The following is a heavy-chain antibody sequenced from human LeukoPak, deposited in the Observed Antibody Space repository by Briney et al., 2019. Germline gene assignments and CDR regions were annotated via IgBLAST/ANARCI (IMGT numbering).Heavy chain of an antibody. V-gene: IGHV3-11*06. J-gene: IGHJ4*02. D-gene: IGHD6-19*01. CDR2: ITTSSTYI. Sequence: GGSLRLSCAASGFTFSDFYMSWLRQAPGKGLEWVSSITTSSTYISYADSVKGRFTISRDNAKNSLYLQMNSLRAEDTAVYYCARGKYSSGWFDYWGQGTLVTVSS. CDR3: ARGKYSSGWFDY. CDR1: GFTFSDFY.